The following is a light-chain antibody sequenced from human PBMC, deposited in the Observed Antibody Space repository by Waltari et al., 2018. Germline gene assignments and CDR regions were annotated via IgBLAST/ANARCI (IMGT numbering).Light chain of an antibody. J-gene: IGLJ2*01. V-gene: IGLV2-14*03. CDR2: DVS. CDR1: SSYIGCYNF. CDR3: SSYTNSNIFVL. Sequence: QSALTQPASVSGSLGQAITISCTGTSSYIGCYNFVSWYQQHPGKAPKLMIYDVSNRPSGVSNRFSASKSGNTASLTISGLQTEDEADYYCSSYTNSNIFVLFGGGTKVTVL.